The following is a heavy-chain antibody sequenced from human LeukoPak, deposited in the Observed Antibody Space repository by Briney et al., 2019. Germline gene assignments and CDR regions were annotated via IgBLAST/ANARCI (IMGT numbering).Heavy chain of an antibody. Sequence: GGSLRLSCAASGFTFSHYYMSWVRQAPGKGLEWVANIKQDGSEQFYLDSVKGRFTISRDNAKNSLYLQMNSLRAEDTAVYYCARGRRITMVRGDPYYFDYWGQGTLVTVSS. CDR2: IKQDGSEQ. J-gene: IGHJ4*02. V-gene: IGHV3-7*01. CDR1: GFTFSHYY. D-gene: IGHD3-10*01. CDR3: ARGRRITMVRGDPYYFDY.